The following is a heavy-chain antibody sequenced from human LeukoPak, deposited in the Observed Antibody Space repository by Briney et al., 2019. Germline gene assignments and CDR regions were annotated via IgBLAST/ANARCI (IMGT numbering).Heavy chain of an antibody. Sequence: GGSLRLSCAASGFTFSNYNMNWVRQTPGKGLEWVSSITRDSIYTFYADSVKGRFTISRDNAKNSLYLQMNSLRAEDTAVYYCARGRYYFDYWGQGTLVTVSS. CDR3: ARGRYYFDY. V-gene: IGHV3-21*01. CDR1: GFTFSNYN. CDR2: ITRDSIYT. J-gene: IGHJ4*02.